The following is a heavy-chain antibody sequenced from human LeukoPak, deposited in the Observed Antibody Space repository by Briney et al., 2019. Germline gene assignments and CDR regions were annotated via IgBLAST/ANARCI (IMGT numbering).Heavy chain of an antibody. V-gene: IGHV1-69*13. CDR3: ARDIDDSSVYYYGMDV. J-gene: IGHJ6*02. D-gene: IGHD3-22*01. CDR2: IIPIFGTA. CDR1: GGTFSSYA. Sequence: SVKVSCKASGGTFSSYAISWVRQAPGQGLEWMGGIIPIFGTANYAQKFQGRDTITADESTSTAYMELSSLRSEDTAVYYCARDIDDSSVYYYGMDVWGQGTTVTVSS.